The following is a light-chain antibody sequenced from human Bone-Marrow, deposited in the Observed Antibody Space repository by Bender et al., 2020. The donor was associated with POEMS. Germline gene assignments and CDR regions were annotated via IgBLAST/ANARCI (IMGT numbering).Light chain of an antibody. CDR1: DSNFGGNN. CDR3: CSCAGSSTCV. J-gene: IGLJ3*02. CDR2: SNY. Sequence: QSVLTQPPSASGTPGQSVIISCSGTDSNFGGNNVNWYQHLPGSAPRLVVYSNYQRPSGVPDRFSGSKSGTSASLAISDIQSEDEGDYYCCSCAGSSTCVFGGGTKLTVL. V-gene: IGLV1-44*01.